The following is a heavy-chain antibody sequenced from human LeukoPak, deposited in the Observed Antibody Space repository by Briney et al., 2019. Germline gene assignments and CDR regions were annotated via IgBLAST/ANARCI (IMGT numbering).Heavy chain of an antibody. CDR3: ARDQHRSSWYVGKNYYYYGMDV. CDR2: IILMFGTA. D-gene: IGHD6-13*01. J-gene: IGHJ6*02. Sequence: SVKVSCKASGGTFSSYVISWVRQAPGQGVEWMGGIILMFGTANYAQKFQGRVTITADESTRTVYMELRSLRSDDTAVYYCARDQHRSSWYVGKNYYYYGMDVWGQGTTVTVSS. V-gene: IGHV1-69*13. CDR1: GGTFSSYV.